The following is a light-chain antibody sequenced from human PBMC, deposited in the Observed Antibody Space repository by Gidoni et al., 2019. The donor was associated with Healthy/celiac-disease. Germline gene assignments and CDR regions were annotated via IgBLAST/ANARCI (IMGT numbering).Light chain of an antibody. CDR2: CAS. CDR3: QQYGSSVFT. CDR1: QSVSSSY. J-gene: IGKJ3*01. V-gene: IGKV3-20*01. Sequence: VLTHSPGTLSLSPGERATLSCRASQSVSSSYLAWYQQKPGQAPRLLIYCASSRATGIPDRFSGSGSGTDFTLTISRLEPGDIAVYYCQQYGSSVFTFGPGTKVDIK.